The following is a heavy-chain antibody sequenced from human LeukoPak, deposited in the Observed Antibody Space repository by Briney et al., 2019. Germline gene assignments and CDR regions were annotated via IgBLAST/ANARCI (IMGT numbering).Heavy chain of an antibody. D-gene: IGHD2-8*01. CDR2: INHSGST. Sequence: PSETLSLTCAVYGGSFSGYYWSWIRQPPGKGREWIGEINHSGSTNYNPSLKSRVTISVDTSKNQFSLKLSSVTAAETAVYYCARGPYCTNGVCYKGFDYWGQGTLVTVSS. CDR1: GGSFSGYY. V-gene: IGHV4-34*01. J-gene: IGHJ4*02. CDR3: ARGPYCTNGVCYKGFDY.